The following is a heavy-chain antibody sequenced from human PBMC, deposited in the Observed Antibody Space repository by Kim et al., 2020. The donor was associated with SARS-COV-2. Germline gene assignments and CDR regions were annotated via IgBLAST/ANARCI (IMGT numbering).Heavy chain of an antibody. D-gene: IGHD5-18*01. J-gene: IGHJ6*02. CDR1: GFTFSTYG. V-gene: IGHV3-23*01. CDR2: ISASGGST. Sequence: GGSLRLSCAASGFTFSTYGMSWVRQAPGKGLEWVSGISASGGSTYYADSVKGHFTISRDNSKNTLYMQMNSLRVEDTAVYYCAKVLYGYSRYYYGMDVWGQGTTVTVSS. CDR3: AKVLYGYSRYYYGMDV.